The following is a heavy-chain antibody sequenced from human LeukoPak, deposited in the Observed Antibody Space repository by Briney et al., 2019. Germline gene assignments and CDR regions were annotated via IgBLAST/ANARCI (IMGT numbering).Heavy chain of an antibody. CDR2: IYYSGST. J-gene: IGHJ4*02. D-gene: IGHD2-15*01. CDR3: TRDVPRSAGYPDN. Sequence: SETLSLTCTVSGGSISSSSYYWGWIRQPPGKGLEWIGSIYYSGSTYYNPSLKSRVTISVDTSKNQFSLKLSSVTAADTAVYYCTRDVPRSAGYPDNWGQGTLVTVSS. V-gene: IGHV4-39*07. CDR1: GGSISSSSYY.